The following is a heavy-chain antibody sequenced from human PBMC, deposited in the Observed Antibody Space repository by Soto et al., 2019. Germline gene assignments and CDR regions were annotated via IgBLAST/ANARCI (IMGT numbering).Heavy chain of an antibody. CDR2: IYGSGGSGST. V-gene: IGHV4-31*03. D-gene: IGHD1-1*01. J-gene: IGHJ4*02. CDR1: GDSITSGGYY. Sequence: SETLSLTCTVTGDSITSGGYYWSWIRQHPGKGLEWLGYIYGSGGSGSTLYNPSLKSRITLSVDTSKTQFSLNLSSVTVADTAVYFCARKQAGNFSGIDYWGQGTLVTVSS. CDR3: ARKQAGNFSGIDY.